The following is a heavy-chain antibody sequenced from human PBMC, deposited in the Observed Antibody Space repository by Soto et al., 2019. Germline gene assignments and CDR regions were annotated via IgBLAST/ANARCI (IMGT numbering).Heavy chain of an antibody. J-gene: IGHJ4*02. V-gene: IGHV4-39*01. CDR1: GGSISSSSYY. D-gene: IGHD3-10*01. Sequence: SETLSLTCTVSGGSISSSSYYWGWIRQPPGKGLEWIGSIYYSGSTYYNPSLKSRVTISVDTSKNQFSLKLSSVTAADTAVYYCASITLVRGNRLNYFDYWGQGALVTVSS. CDR2: IYYSGST. CDR3: ASITLVRGNRLNYFDY.